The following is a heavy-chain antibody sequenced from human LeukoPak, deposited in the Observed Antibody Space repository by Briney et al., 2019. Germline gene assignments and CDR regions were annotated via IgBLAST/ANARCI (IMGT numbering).Heavy chain of an antibody. J-gene: IGHJ6*02. CDR2: IYYSGST. CDR1: GGSISSGDYY. D-gene: IGHD3-3*01. V-gene: IGHV4-30-4*01. CDR3: ARRAPRDFWSGYYPDNYYYYGMDV. Sequence: PSETLSLTCTVSGGSISSGDYYWSWIRQPPGKGLEWIGYIYYSGSTYYNPSLKSRVTISVDTSKNQFSLKLSSVTAADTAVYYCARRAPRDFWSGYYPDNYYYYGMDVWGQGTTVTVSS.